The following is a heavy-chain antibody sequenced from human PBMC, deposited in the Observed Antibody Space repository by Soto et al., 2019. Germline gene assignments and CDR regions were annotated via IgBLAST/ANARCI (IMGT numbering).Heavy chain of an antibody. Sequence: SETLSLTXAVSGYSISSGYYWGWIRQPPGKGLEWIGSIYHSGSTYYNPSLKSRVTISVDTSKNQFSLKLSSVTAADTAVYYCARDRWTAAPFHFDYWGQGTLVTVSS. CDR2: IYHSGST. J-gene: IGHJ4*02. CDR1: GYSISSGYY. CDR3: ARDRWTAAPFHFDY. D-gene: IGHD6-13*01. V-gene: IGHV4-38-2*02.